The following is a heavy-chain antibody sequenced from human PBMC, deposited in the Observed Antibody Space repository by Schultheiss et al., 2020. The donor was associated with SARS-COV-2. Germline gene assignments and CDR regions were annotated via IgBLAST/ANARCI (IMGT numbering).Heavy chain of an antibody. V-gene: IGHV4-30-4*01. J-gene: IGHJ4*02. CDR3: ARGVLHLGEFHYDY. CDR1: GGSISSGDYY. Sequence: SETLSLTCAVSGGSISSGDYYWSWIRQPPGKGLEWIGYIYYSGSTYYNPSLKSRVTISVDTSKNQFSLKLSSVTAADTAVYYCARGVLHLGEFHYDYWGQGTLVTVSS. D-gene: IGHD3-16*01. CDR2: IYYSGST.